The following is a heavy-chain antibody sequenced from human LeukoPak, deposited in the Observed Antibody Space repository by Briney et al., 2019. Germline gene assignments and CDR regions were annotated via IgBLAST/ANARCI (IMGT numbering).Heavy chain of an antibody. CDR3: ARDRDEVVEGLGFDH. V-gene: IGHV3-48*03. Sequence: PGGSLRLSCAASGFTFSSYEMNWVRQAPGKGLEWVSYISSSGSTIYYADSVKGRFTISRDNAKNSLYLQMNSLRAEDTAVYYCARDRDEVVEGLGFDHWGQGTLGTVSS. J-gene: IGHJ4*02. D-gene: IGHD2-15*01. CDR2: ISSSGSTI. CDR1: GFTFSSYE.